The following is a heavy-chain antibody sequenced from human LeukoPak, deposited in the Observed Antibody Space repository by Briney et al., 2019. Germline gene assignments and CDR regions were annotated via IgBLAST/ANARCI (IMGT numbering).Heavy chain of an antibody. CDR3: ARHEVGATVNWFDP. CDR1: GGSISSSSYY. Sequence: SETLSLTCTVSGGSISSSSYYWGWIRQPPGKGLEWIGSIYYSGSTYYNPSLKSRVTISVDTSKNQFSLKLSPVTAADTAVYYCARHEVGATVNWFDPWGQGTLVTVSS. J-gene: IGHJ5*02. D-gene: IGHD1-26*01. CDR2: IYYSGST. V-gene: IGHV4-39*01.